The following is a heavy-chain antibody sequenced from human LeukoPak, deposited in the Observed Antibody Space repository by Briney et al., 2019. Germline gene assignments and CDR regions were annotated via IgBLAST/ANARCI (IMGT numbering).Heavy chain of an antibody. CDR2: MYYSGST. J-gene: IGHJ4*02. V-gene: IGHV4-39*07. CDR3: ARATLSGSCFDY. Sequence: SGTLSLTCTVSGGSISRSSYYWGWIRQPPGKGLEWIGSMYYSGSTYYNPSLKSRVTISVDTSKNQFSLKLSSVTAADTAVYYCARATLSGSCFDYWGQGTLVTVSS. CDR1: GGSISRSSYY. D-gene: IGHD1-26*01.